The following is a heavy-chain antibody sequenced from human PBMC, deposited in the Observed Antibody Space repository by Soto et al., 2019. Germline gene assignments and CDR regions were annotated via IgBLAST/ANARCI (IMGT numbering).Heavy chain of an antibody. CDR3: ASGYGALFDY. J-gene: IGHJ4*02. Sequence: SETLSLTCTVSGGSMSSYYWSWIRQPPGKGLEWIGYIYYTGSTNSNPSLKSRVTISVDTSKNQFSLQLRSVTAADTAVYYCASGYGALFDYWGQGTLVTVSS. CDR1: GGSMSSYY. D-gene: IGHD5-12*01. CDR2: IYYTGST. V-gene: IGHV4-59*08.